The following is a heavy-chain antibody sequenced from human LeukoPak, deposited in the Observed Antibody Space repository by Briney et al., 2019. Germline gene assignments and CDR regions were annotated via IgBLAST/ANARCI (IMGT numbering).Heavy chain of an antibody. Sequence: SETLSLTCSVSGGSINAFYWSWIRQPAGKGLEWIGRIHSSGSTNYSPSLKSRVTMLLDPSKNQFSLSLISVTVADTAVYYCAREAVHYGSGSLDYWGQGTLVTVSS. CDR2: IHSSGST. D-gene: IGHD3-10*01. J-gene: IGHJ4*02. CDR3: AREAVHYGSGSLDY. V-gene: IGHV4-4*07. CDR1: GGSINAFY.